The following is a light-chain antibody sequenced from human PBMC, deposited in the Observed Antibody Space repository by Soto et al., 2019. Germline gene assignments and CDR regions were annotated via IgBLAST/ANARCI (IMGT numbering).Light chain of an antibody. CDR2: GAS. CDR3: QQYGSNCPPELT. V-gene: IGKV3-20*01. Sequence: EIVMTQSPATLSVSPGERATLSCRASQSVSSDLAWYQHKPGQAPRLLIYGASSRATGIPDRFSGSGSGTDFTLTISRMEPEDFAVYYCQQYGSNCPPELTLGGGTKVDI. CDR1: QSVSSD. J-gene: IGKJ4*01.